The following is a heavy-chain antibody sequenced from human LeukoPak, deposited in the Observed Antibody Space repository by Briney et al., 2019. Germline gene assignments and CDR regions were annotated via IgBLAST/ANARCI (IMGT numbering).Heavy chain of an antibody. Sequence: GGSLRLSCAASGFTFSSYSMNWVRQAPGKGLEWVSSISSSSSYIYYADSVKGRFTISRDNAKNSLYLQMNSLRAEDTAVYYCARKMKWELLGGDAFDIWGQGTMVTVSS. CDR1: GFTFSSYS. CDR2: ISSSSSYI. D-gene: IGHD1-26*01. V-gene: IGHV3-21*01. CDR3: ARKMKWELLGGDAFDI. J-gene: IGHJ3*02.